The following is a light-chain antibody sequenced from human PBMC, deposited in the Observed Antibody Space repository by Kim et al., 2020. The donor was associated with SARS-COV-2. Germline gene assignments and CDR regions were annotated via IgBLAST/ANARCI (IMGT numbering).Light chain of an antibody. Sequence: SVSPGERGTLSCRASESISTDLAWYQHKPGQSPRLLIRDASTRVTGIPGTFSASGSGTEFTLTISSLQSEDSAVYYCQHYSNWPLTFGGGTKLEI. CDR1: ESISTD. CDR2: DAS. V-gene: IGKV3-15*01. CDR3: QHYSNWPLT. J-gene: IGKJ4*01.